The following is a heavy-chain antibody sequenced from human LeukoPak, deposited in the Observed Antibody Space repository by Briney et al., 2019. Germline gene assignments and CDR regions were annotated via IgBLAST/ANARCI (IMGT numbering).Heavy chain of an antibody. D-gene: IGHD5/OR15-5a*01. CDR3: ATEVSTSLDP. J-gene: IGHJ5*02. Sequence: SGGSLRLSCAASGLTFSSSWMHWVRQTPGKGLVWVSRIGDDGYHKSYADFVKGRFTISRDNAKNTLYLQMNSLRPEDTAVYYCATEVSTSLDPRGQGTLVTVAS. CDR2: IGDDGYHK. CDR1: GLTFSSSW. V-gene: IGHV3-74*01.